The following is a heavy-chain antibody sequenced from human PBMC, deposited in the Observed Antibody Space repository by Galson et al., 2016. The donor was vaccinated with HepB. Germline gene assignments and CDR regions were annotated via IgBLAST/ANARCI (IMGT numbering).Heavy chain of an antibody. D-gene: IGHD3-10*01. J-gene: IGHJ4*02. CDR2: SKDKARSYTT. CDR1: GFTFSDYH. V-gene: IGHV3-72*01. Sequence: SLRLSCAASGFTFSDYHMDWVRQAPGKGLEWVGRSKDKARSYTTEKAASVKGRFTISRDDSQNSVYLQMNSLKTEDTAVYYCARSRSRSGNFDYWGQGTLVTVSS. CDR3: ARSRSRSGNFDY.